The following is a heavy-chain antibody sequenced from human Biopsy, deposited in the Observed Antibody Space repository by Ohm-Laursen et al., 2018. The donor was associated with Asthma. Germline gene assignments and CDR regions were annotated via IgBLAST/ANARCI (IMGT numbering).Heavy chain of an antibody. CDR1: GFSFSDYY. V-gene: IGHV3-11*01. CDR3: AKDEQLYYGSDSKYMQPVPLGD. D-gene: IGHD3-10*01. Sequence: SLRLSCAASGFSFSDYYMTWMRQAPGKGLEWVSSISSSGSTTYPAESVKGRFTISRDNAQKSLFLQMNSLRAEDTAVYYCAKDEQLYYGSDSKYMQPVPLGDWGQGTLVIVSA. CDR2: ISSSGSTT. J-gene: IGHJ4*02.